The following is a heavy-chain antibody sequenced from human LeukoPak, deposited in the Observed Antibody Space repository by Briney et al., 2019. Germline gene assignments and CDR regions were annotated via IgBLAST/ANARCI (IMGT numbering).Heavy chain of an antibody. V-gene: IGHV4-4*07. J-gene: IGHJ4*02. CDR1: GGSISSYY. CDR3: ARDLSGSYFVFDY. CDR2: IYTSGSA. Sequence: SETLSLTSTVSGGSISSYYCGCFRQPAGKGLWWFGRIYTSGSATYNPSLKSRVTMSVDTSKNQFSLKLSSVTAADTAVYYCARDLSGSYFVFDYWGQGTLVTVSS. D-gene: IGHD1-26*01.